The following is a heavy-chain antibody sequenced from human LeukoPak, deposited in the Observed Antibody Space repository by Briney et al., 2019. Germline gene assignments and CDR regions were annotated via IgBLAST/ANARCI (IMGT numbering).Heavy chain of an antibody. Sequence: GGSLRLSCAASGFTFSSYSMNWVRQAPGKGLEWVSSISSSSSYIYYADSVKGRFTISRDNAKNSLYLQMNSLRAEDTAVYYCARGGGFWSGSSPNWFDPWGQGTLVTVPS. CDR3: ARGGGFWSGSSPNWFDP. CDR1: GFTFSSYS. CDR2: ISSSSSYI. D-gene: IGHD3-3*01. V-gene: IGHV3-21*01. J-gene: IGHJ5*02.